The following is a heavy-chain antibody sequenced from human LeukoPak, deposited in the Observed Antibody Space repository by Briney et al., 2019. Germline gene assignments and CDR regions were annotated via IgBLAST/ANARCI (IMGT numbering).Heavy chain of an antibody. CDR2: IIPIFGTA. J-gene: IGHJ4*02. Sequence: GASVKVSCKASGGTFSSYAISWVRQAPGQGLEWMWGIIPIFGTANYAQNFQGRVTITTDESTSTAYMDLSSLRSEDTAVYYCARDYDYVWGSYRYNPLGYWGQGTLVTVSS. CDR1: GGTFSSYA. V-gene: IGHV1-69*05. D-gene: IGHD3-16*02. CDR3: ARDYDYVWGSYRYNPLGY.